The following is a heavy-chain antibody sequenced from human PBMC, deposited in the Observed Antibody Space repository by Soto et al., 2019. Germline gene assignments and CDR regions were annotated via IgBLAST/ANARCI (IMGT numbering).Heavy chain of an antibody. V-gene: IGHV1-18*04. Sequence: QVPLVQSGAEVKKPGASVKVSCKASGYTFTSYGISWVRQAPGQGLEWMGWISAYNGNTNYAQKLQGRVTMTTDTATSTAYMELRSLRSDDTAVYYCAGDSRIVGATDAFDIWGQGTMVTVSS. J-gene: IGHJ3*02. CDR3: AGDSRIVGATDAFDI. CDR2: ISAYNGNT. CDR1: GYTFTSYG. D-gene: IGHD1-26*01.